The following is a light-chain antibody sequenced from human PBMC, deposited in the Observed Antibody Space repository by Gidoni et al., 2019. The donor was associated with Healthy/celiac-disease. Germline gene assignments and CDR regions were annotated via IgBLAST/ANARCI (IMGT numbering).Light chain of an antibody. CDR2: AAS. Sequence: DIQMTQSPSSLSASVGDSVTITCRASQSISSYLNWYQQKPGNAPKLLIYAASSLQSGVPSRFSGSGSGTDFTLTIISLQTEDFATYYCQQSYSTPITFGQXTRLEIK. CDR1: QSISSY. J-gene: IGKJ5*01. CDR3: QQSYSTPIT. V-gene: IGKV1-39*01.